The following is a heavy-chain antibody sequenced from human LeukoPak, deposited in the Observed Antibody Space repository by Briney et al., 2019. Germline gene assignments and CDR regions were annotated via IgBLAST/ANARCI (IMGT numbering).Heavy chain of an antibody. V-gene: IGHV1-46*01. J-gene: IGHJ4*02. D-gene: IGHD2/OR15-2a*01. CDR1: GYIFTSYY. CDR3: ARELSGGYFDY. Sequence: ASVKVSCKASGYIFTSYYMHWVRQAPGQGLEWMGIINPREGNTNYAQKFRGRVTMTRDTSTSTVYMELSSLRSEDTAVYYRARELSGGYFDYWGRGILVTVSS. CDR2: INPREGNT.